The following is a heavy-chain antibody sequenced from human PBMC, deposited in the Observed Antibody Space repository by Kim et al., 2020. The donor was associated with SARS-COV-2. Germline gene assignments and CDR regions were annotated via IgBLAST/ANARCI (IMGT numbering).Heavy chain of an antibody. V-gene: IGHV1-3*01. D-gene: IGHD2-2*01. CDR1: GYTFSSNA. CDR2: INVVNGNT. J-gene: IGHJ6*02. CDR3: ARMSRVGGLDV. Sequence: ASVKVSCKASGYTFSSNAIHWLRQAPGQSLEWMGWINVVNGNTKYSQRFQGRVTITRDTSASTGYMELSSLRYEDTAVYYCARMSRVGGLDVWGQGTTVTVSS.